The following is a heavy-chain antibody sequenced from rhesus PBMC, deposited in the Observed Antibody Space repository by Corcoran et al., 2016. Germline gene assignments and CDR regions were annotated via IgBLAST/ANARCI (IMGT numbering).Heavy chain of an antibody. CDR2: YRNKANGVTA. Sequence: EVQLVESGGGLVQPGGSLRLSCAASGFTFSDYYMSWVRQAPGKGPEWIGFYRNKANGVTAEYAAAVKGRFTISRDDSKIIARLQMNSLKTEDTAVYYCARYPLTGGIDYWGQGVLVTVSS. CDR3: ARYPLTGGIDY. CDR1: GFTFSDYY. V-gene: IGHV3S22*01. J-gene: IGHJ4*01. D-gene: IGHD7-45*01.